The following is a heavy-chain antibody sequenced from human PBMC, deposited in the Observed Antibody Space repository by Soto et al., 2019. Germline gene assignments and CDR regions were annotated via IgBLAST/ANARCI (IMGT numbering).Heavy chain of an antibody. CDR1: GDYIISFY. D-gene: IGHD4-17*01. V-gene: IGHV4-59*01. CDR3: ARGAFYGGNLDY. J-gene: IGHJ4*02. CDR2: IYYTAST. Sequence: SETQSHTCSVSGDYIISFYWSWIRQPPGKGLEWIGYIYYTASTNYNPSLKSRVTISVDTSKNQFSLKLSSVTAADTAVYYCARGAFYGGNLDYWGQGTLVTVSS.